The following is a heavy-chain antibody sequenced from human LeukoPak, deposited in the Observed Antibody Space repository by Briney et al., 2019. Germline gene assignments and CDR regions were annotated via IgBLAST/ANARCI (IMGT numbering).Heavy chain of an antibody. CDR3: ARGPKGGSHHNWFDP. Sequence: KPSETLSLTCAVYGGSFSGYYWSWIRQPPGKGLEWIGEINHSGSTNYNPSLKSRVTISVDTSKNQFSLKLSSVTAADTAVYYCARGPKGGSHHNWFDPWGQGTLVTVSS. D-gene: IGHD1-26*01. J-gene: IGHJ5*02. V-gene: IGHV4-34*01. CDR1: GGSFSGYY. CDR2: INHSGST.